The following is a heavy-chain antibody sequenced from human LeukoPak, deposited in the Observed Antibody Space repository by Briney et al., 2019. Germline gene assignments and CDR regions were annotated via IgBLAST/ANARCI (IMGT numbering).Heavy chain of an antibody. J-gene: IGHJ4*02. CDR2: IKQDGSEK. D-gene: IGHD2-21*01. CDR1: RFFFYSYW. CDR3: ARHLGFKVIDY. Sequence: GGSLRLSCAVSRFFFYSYWMSWVGQAPGKGLEWVANIKQDGSEKHYVDSVKGRFTISRDNAKKSLFLQVNSLRADDTAVSYCARHLGFKVIDYWGQGTLVTVSS. V-gene: IGHV3-7*01.